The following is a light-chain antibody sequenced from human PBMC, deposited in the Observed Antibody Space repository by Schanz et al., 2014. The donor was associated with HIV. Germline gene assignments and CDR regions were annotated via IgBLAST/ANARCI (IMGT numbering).Light chain of an antibody. CDR2: DVS. CDR3: SSYIRSTTPVV. V-gene: IGLV2-14*01. J-gene: IGLJ2*01. Sequence: QSALTQPASASGSPGQSITISCTGLNSDISTYNYVSWYQQNPGKAPKLMIYDVSNRPSGVSNRFSGSKSGNTASLTISGLQAEDEADYYCSSYIRSTTPVVFGGGTKLTVL. CDR1: NSDISTYNY.